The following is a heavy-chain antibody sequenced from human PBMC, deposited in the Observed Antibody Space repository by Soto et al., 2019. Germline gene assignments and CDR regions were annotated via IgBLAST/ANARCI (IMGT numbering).Heavy chain of an antibody. CDR3: ARESEDLTSNFDY. Sequence: WSLRLSCAASGFTFSRYSMNWVRQAPGKGLEWVSSISSTTNYIYYADSMKGRFTVSRDNAKNSVYLDMNSLSAEDTAVYYCARESEDLTSNFDYWGQGTLVTAPQ. CDR2: ISSTTNYI. V-gene: IGHV3-21*01. J-gene: IGHJ4*02. CDR1: GFTFSRYS.